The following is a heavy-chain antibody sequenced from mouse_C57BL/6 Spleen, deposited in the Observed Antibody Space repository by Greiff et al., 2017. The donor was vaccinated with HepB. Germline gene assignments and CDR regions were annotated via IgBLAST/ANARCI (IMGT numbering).Heavy chain of an antibody. CDR2: IYPGDGDT. Sequence: VQRVESGPELVKPGASVKISCKASGYAFSSSWMNWVKQRPGKGLEWIGRIYPGDGDTNYNGKFKGKATLTADKSSSTAYMQLSSLTSEDSAVYFCARSDGYPLAYWGQGTLVTVSA. CDR1: GYAFSSSW. V-gene: IGHV1-82*01. J-gene: IGHJ3*01. CDR3: ARSDGYPLAY. D-gene: IGHD2-3*01.